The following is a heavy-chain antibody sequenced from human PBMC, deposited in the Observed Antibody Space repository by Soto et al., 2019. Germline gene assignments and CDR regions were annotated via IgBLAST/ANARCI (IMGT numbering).Heavy chain of an antibody. D-gene: IGHD6-6*01. Sequence: QLQLQESGPGLVKPSETLSLTCTVSGGSISSSSYYWGWIRQPPGKGLEWIGSIYYSGSTYYNPSLKSRVTISVDKSKNQFPLKLSSVTAADTAVYYCARHAAVRPYSSSYDYWGQGTLVTVSS. CDR3: ARHAAVRPYSSSYDY. V-gene: IGHV4-39*01. CDR2: IYYSGST. J-gene: IGHJ4*02. CDR1: GGSISSSSYY.